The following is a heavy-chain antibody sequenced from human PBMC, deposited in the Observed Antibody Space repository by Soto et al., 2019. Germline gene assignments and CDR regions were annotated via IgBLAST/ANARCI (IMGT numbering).Heavy chain of an antibody. CDR3: ARGVGSGTYYNQYNWFDP. CDR1: GYTFTSYY. V-gene: IGHV1-46*01. D-gene: IGHD3-10*01. J-gene: IGHJ5*02. Sequence: ASVKVSCKASGYTFTSYYMHWVRQAPGQGLEWMGRINPCSGNTNYAQKFQGRVTMTTDTSTSTAYMELRSLRSDDTAVYYCARGVGSGTYYNQYNWFDPWGQGTLVTVSS. CDR2: INPCSGNT.